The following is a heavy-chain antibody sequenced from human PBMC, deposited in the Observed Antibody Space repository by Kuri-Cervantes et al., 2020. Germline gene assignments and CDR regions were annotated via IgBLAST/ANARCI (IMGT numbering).Heavy chain of an antibody. Sequence: GSLRLSCAVDGVSFSNHYWNWVRQPPGKGLEWIGEIVHTGSTIYNPSLKSRVTISLGTSKNQFSLKLSSVTAADTAVYYCAREFHRRYCSGGSCYQKYNWFDPWGQGTLVTVSS. CDR2: IVHTGST. J-gene: IGHJ5*02. D-gene: IGHD2-15*01. CDR1: GVSFSNHY. V-gene: IGHV4-34*12. CDR3: AREFHRRYCSGGSCYQKYNWFDP.